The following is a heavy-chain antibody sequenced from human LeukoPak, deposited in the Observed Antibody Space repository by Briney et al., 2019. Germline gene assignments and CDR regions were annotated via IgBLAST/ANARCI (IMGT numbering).Heavy chain of an antibody. CDR1: GFTFSSYA. CDR2: ISYDGSNK. CDR3: ARLDY. Sequence: GRSLRLSCAASGFTFSSYAMHWVRQAPGKGLEWVAVISYDGSNKYYADSVKGRFAISRDNSKNTLYLQMNSLRAEDTAVYCCARLDYWGQGTLVTVSS. V-gene: IGHV3-30*09. J-gene: IGHJ4*02.